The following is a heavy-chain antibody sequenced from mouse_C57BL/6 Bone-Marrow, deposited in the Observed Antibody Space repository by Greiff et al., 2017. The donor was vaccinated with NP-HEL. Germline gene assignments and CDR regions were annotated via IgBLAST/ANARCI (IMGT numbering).Heavy chain of an antibody. Sequence: EVKLMESGGGLVKPGGSLKLSCAASGFTFSDYGMHWVRQAPEKGLEWVAYISSGSSTLYYAETVKGRFSISRANAKNTLFLQRTSLRSEDTAMYYCARRDYFYAMDYWGQGTSVTVSS. V-gene: IGHV5-17*01. D-gene: IGHD1-1*01. J-gene: IGHJ4*01. CDR3: ARRDYFYAMDY. CDR1: GFTFSDYG. CDR2: ISSGSSTL.